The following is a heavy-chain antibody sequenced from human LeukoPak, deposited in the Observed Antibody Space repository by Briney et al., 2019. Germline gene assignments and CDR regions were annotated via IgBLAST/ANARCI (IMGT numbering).Heavy chain of an antibody. Sequence: GGSLRLSCAASGFTFSSYWMSWVRQAPGEGLEWVANIKQDGSEKYYVDSVKGRFTISIDNAKNSLYLQMNSLRAEDTAVYYCASKYSSSWSFDYWGQGTLVTVSS. J-gene: IGHJ4*02. CDR1: GFTFSSYW. CDR3: ASKYSSSWSFDY. D-gene: IGHD6-13*01. CDR2: IKQDGSEK. V-gene: IGHV3-7*01.